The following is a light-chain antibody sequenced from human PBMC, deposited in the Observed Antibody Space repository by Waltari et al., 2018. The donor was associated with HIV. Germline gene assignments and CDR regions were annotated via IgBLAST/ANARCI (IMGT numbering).Light chain of an antibody. CDR1: SSDVGNHNY. V-gene: IGLV2-14*03. CDR2: YVS. Sequence: QSALTQPASVSGSPGQSITISCVGTSSDVGNHNYVSWYQQHPDKAPKLIIHYVSNRPSGVSNRFSGSKSGNTASLVISGLQTEDEADYYCASYISNIAFVFGSGTTVTVL. J-gene: IGLJ1*01. CDR3: ASYISNIAFV.